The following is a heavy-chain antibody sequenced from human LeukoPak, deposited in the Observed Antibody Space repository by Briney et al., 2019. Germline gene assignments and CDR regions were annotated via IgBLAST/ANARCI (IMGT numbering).Heavy chain of an antibody. CDR2: INPNSGGT. CDR1: GYTFTGYY. V-gene: IGHV1-2*02. Sequence: GASVKVSCTASGYTFTGYYMHWVRQAPGQGLEWMGWINPNSGGTNYAQKFQGRVTMTRDTSISTAYMELSRLRSDDTAVYYCARDLGYCSGGSCHNFDYWGQGTLVTVSS. D-gene: IGHD2-15*01. J-gene: IGHJ4*02. CDR3: ARDLGYCSGGSCHNFDY.